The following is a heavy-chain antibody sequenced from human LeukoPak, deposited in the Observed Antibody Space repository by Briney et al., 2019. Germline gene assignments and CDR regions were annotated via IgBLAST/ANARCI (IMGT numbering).Heavy chain of an antibody. Sequence: SETLSLTCAVYGGSFSGYYWSWVRHPPGKGLEWIGEINHSGSTNYNPSLKSRVTISVDTSKNQFSLKLSSVTAADTAVYYCASLNWGYAPPNDYWGQGTLVTFSS. V-gene: IGHV4-34*01. D-gene: IGHD7-27*01. CDR3: ASLNWGYAPPNDY. CDR1: GGSFSGYY. J-gene: IGHJ4*02. CDR2: INHSGST.